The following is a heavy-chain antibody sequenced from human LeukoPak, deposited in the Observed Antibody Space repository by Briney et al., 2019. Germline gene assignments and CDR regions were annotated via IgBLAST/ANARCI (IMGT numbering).Heavy chain of an antibody. D-gene: IGHD6-19*01. CDR1: GGSISSYY. V-gene: IGHV4-4*09. CDR3: ARHTPEGGGWMAYYSDY. CDR2: IYTSGST. J-gene: IGHJ4*02. Sequence: SETLSLTCTVSGGSISSYYWSWIRQPPGKGLEWIGYIYTSGSTNYNPSLKSRVTISVDTSKNQFSLKLSSVTAADTAVYYCARHTPEGGGWMAYYSDYWGQGTLVTVSS.